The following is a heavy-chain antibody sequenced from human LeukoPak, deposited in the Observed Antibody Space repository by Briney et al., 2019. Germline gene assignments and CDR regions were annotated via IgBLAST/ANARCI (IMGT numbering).Heavy chain of an antibody. J-gene: IGHJ6*02. CDR2: ISYDGSNK. CDR1: GFTFSSHA. V-gene: IGHV3-30-3*01. Sequence: GGSLRLSCAASGFTFSSHAMHWVRQAPGKGLEWVAVISYDGSNKYYADSVKGRFTISRDNSKNTLYLQMNSLRAEDTAVYYCARDQGYYYDSSGYARYYYGMDVWGQGTTVTVSS. CDR3: ARDQGYYYDSSGYARYYYGMDV. D-gene: IGHD3-22*01.